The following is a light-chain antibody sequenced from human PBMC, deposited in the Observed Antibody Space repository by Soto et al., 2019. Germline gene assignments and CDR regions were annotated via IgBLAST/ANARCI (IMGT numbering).Light chain of an antibody. CDR2: QAS. V-gene: IGKV1-5*03. J-gene: IGKJ4*01. CDR3: QDYRSTSGLT. Sequence: DIQVTQSPSTLSASVGDRVTITCRASQSISSWLAWYQQKPGKAPKLLIYQASILKSGVPSRFSGSGSGTDFTITISSLQPADFATSYCQDYRSTSGLTFGGGAKVEIK. CDR1: QSISSW.